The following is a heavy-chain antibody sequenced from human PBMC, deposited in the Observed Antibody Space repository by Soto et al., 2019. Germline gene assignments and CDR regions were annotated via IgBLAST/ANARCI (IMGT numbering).Heavy chain of an antibody. D-gene: IGHD6-13*01. CDR1: EFTFSNYA. CDR3: AKDRLKLAPHYFDY. CDR2: ISGSGVST. V-gene: IGHV3-23*01. Sequence: PGGPLRLSWAASEFTFSNYAMTWVRQAPGKGLEWVSAISGSGVSTYYADSVKGRFTISRDNSKNTLYLQMNSLRAEDTAVYYCAKDRLKLAPHYFDYWGQGTLVTVSS. J-gene: IGHJ4*02.